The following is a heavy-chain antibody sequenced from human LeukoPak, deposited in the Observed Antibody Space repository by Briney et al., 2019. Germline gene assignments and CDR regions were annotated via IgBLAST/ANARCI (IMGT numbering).Heavy chain of an antibody. V-gene: IGHV4-59*01. D-gene: IGHD6-19*01. CDR1: DDSITTYY. J-gene: IGHJ4*02. CDR2: IFYSGST. Sequence: PSETLSLTCTVSDDSITTYYWSWVRQPPGKGLEWIGYIFYSGSTNYNPSLKSRVSISIDTSKNQLSLKLSSVTAADTAVYYCARAKKSVAGFFDYWGQGSLVIASS. CDR3: ARAKKSVAGFFDY.